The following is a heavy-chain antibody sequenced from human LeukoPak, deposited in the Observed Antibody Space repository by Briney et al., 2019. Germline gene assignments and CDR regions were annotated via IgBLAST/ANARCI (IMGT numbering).Heavy chain of an antibody. V-gene: IGHV3-30-3*01. CDR3: ARDGYCSSTSCPVFDI. D-gene: IGHD2-2*01. Sequence: GRSLRLSCAASGFTFSSYAMHWVRQAPGKGLEWVAVISYDGSNKYYADSVKGRFTISRDNSKNTLYLQMNSLRAEDTAVYYCARDGYCSSTSCPVFDIWGQGTMVTVSS. CDR1: GFTFSSYA. J-gene: IGHJ3*02. CDR2: ISYDGSNK.